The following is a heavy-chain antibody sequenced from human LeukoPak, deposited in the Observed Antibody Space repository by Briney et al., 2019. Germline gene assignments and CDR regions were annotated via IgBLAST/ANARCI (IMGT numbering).Heavy chain of an antibody. D-gene: IGHD3-3*02. CDR3: ARKLGGKKQFDY. Sequence: PGGSLRLSCAASGFTFSSYAMSWVRQAPGKGLEWVSAISGSGGSTCYADSVKGRFTISRDNSKNTLYLQMNSLRAEDTAVYYCARKLGGKKQFDYWGQGTLVTVSS. V-gene: IGHV3-23*01. CDR2: ISGSGGST. J-gene: IGHJ4*02. CDR1: GFTFSSYA.